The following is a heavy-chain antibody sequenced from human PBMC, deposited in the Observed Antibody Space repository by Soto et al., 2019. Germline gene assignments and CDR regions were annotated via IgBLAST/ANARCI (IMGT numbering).Heavy chain of an antibody. CDR1: GYTFSSFY. J-gene: IGHJ3*01. Sequence: QVQLMQSGTEVKEPGASVNLSCKASGYTFSSFYIHWVRQAPGQGLELVGIMNPSGDSTNYAQNFHGRVNTTRDPTTSTAYMEVSSLKSEDTAVYHGARGRGYSGDDLHEEGFDVWGQVKMVTLS. D-gene: IGHD5-12*01. V-gene: IGHV1-46*01. CDR3: ARGRGYSGDDLHEEGFDV. CDR2: MNPSGDST.